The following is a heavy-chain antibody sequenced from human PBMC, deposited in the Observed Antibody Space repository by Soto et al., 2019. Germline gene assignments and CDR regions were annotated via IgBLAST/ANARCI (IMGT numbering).Heavy chain of an antibody. D-gene: IGHD3-9*01. CDR3: ARGGLRYFDWSTDAFDI. J-gene: IGHJ3*02. V-gene: IGHV1-18*01. Sequence: ASVKVSCKASGYTFTSYGISWGRQAPGQGLEWMGWISAYNGNTNYAQKLQGRVTMTTDTSTSTAYMELRSLRSDDTAVYYCARGGLRYFDWSTDAFDIWGQGTMVTVSS. CDR1: GYTFTSYG. CDR2: ISAYNGNT.